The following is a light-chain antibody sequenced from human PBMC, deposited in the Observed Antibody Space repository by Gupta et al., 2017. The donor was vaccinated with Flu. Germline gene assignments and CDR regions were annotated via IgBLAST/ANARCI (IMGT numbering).Light chain of an antibody. V-gene: IGLV1-47*01. CDR3: AAWDDTLNGEV. CDR2: RIN. J-gene: IGLJ1*01. Sequence: RVTISFPGTPSNIGNNFVYWYQDVPGTAPRLLISRINQRPSGVPDRFSGSRSGTSASLVITGLRSDDEADYYCAAWDDTLNGEVFGTGTTVSVL. CDR1: PSNIGNNF.